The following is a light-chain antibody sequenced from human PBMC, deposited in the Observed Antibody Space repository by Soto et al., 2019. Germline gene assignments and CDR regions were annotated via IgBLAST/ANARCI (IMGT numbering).Light chain of an antibody. CDR3: QEYGSSPLVT. Sequence: EIVLTQSPGTLSLSPGERATLSCRASQSLSSSYLAWYQQKPGQAPRLLIYGASSRATGIPDRFSGSGSETDFTLTISRLEPEDFAVYYCQEYGSSPLVTFGQGTRLEVK. V-gene: IGKV3-20*01. CDR1: QSLSSSY. CDR2: GAS. J-gene: IGKJ5*01.